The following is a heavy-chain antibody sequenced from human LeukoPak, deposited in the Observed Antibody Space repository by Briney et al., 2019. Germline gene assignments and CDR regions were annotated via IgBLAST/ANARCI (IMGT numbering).Heavy chain of an antibody. CDR2: IYSGGST. CDR3: ARGSGSYYATTYYFDY. V-gene: IGHV3-66*02. CDR1: GFTVSSNY. Sequence: GGSLRLSCAASGFTVSSNYMSWVRQAPGKGLEWVSVIYSGGSTYYADSVKGRFTISRDNSKNTLYLQMNSLRAEDTAVYYCARGSGSYYATTYYFDYWGQGTLVTVSS. J-gene: IGHJ4*02. D-gene: IGHD1-26*01.